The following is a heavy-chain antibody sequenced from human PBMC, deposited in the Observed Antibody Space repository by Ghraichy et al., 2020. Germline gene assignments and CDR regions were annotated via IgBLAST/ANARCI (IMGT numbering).Heavy chain of an antibody. CDR3: AKDRTYSSGWYSIWGDY. Sequence: GGSLRLSCAASGFTFSSYAMSWVRQAPGKGLEWVSAISGSGGSTYYADSVKGRFTISRDNSKNTLYLQMNSLRAEDTAVYYCAKDRTYSSGWYSIWGDYWGQGTLVTVSS. CDR2: ISGSGGST. J-gene: IGHJ4*02. V-gene: IGHV3-23*01. D-gene: IGHD6-19*01. CDR1: GFTFSSYA.